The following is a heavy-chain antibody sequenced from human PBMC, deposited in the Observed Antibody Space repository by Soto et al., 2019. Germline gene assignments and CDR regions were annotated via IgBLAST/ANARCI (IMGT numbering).Heavy chain of an antibody. V-gene: IGHV3-53*01. J-gene: IGHJ5*02. D-gene: IGHD3-10*01. CDR2: IYSGGST. CDR3: ARVGFGYYGSGSYLLPS. Sequence: GGSLRLSCAASGFTVSSNYMSWVRQAPGKGLEWVSVIYSGGSTYYADSVEGRFTISRDNSKNTLYLQMNSLRAEDTAVYYCARVGFGYYGSGSYLLPSWGQGTLVRVSS. CDR1: GFTVSSNY.